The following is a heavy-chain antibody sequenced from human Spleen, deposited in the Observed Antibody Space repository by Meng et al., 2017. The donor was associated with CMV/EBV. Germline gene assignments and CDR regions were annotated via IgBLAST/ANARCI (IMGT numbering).Heavy chain of an antibody. V-gene: IGHV3-30-3*01. J-gene: IGHJ4*02. CDR2: ISYDGNNR. CDR3: ARETQTYSSSWHFDY. CDR1: GFTFSSYA. Sequence: QVRLGESGGGVVQPGRSLRLSCAASGFTFSSYAMHWVRQAPGKGLEWVAVISYDGNNRYYTDSVKGRFTISRDNSKNTLYLQMNSLRAEDTAVYSCARETQTYSSSWHFDYWGQGTLVTVSS. D-gene: IGHD6-13*01.